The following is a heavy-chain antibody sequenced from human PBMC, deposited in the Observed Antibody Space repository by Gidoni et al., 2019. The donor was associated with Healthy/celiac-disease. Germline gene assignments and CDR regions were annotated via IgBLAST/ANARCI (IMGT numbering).Heavy chain of an antibody. CDR3: AKVAVAGPTYDAFDI. J-gene: IGHJ3*02. Sequence: EVQLVESGGGLVQPGRSLRLSCAASGFTFDAYAMHWVRQAPGKGLGWVSGISWNSGSIGYADSVKGRFTISRDNAKNSLYLQMNSLRAEDTALYYCAKVAVAGPTYDAFDIWGQGTMVTVSS. D-gene: IGHD6-19*01. CDR2: ISWNSGSI. CDR1: GFTFDAYA. V-gene: IGHV3-9*01.